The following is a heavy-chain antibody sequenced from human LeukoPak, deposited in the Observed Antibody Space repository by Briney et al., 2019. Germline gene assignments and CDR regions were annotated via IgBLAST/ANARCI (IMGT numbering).Heavy chain of an antibody. CDR3: AKDRSDSYGQYYFDY. J-gene: IGHJ4*02. CDR1: GFTFSSYW. Sequence: GGSLRLSCAASGFTFSSYWMHWVRQAPGKGLEWVAVISYDGSNKYYADSVKGRFTISGDNSKNTLYLQMNSLRAEDTAVYYCAKDRSDSYGQYYFDYWGQGTMVTVSS. CDR2: ISYDGSNK. V-gene: IGHV3-30*18. D-gene: IGHD5-18*01.